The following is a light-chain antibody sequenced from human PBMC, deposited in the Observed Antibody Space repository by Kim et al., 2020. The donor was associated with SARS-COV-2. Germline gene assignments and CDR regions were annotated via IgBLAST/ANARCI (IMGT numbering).Light chain of an antibody. V-gene: IGLV3-19*01. CDR1: SLRRYY. Sequence: SSELTQDPAVSVALGQTVRITCQGDSLRRYYASWYQQKPGQAPVLVTYGKNNRPSGIPDRFSGSSSGNTASLTITGAQAEDEADYYCNSRDSSGNHWVFGGGTQLTVL. CDR3: NSRDSSGNHWV. CDR2: GKN. J-gene: IGLJ3*02.